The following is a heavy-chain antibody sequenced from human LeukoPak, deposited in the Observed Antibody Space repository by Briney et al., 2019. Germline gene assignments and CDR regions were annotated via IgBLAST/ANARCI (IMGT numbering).Heavy chain of an antibody. D-gene: IGHD3-22*01. CDR2: INSDGSST. V-gene: IGHV3-74*01. CDR1: GFTFSSYG. Sequence: PGGSLRPSCAASGFTFSSYGMHWVRQAPGKGLVWVSRINSDGSSTNYADSVKGRFTISRDNAKNTLYLQMNSLRAEDTAVYYCAMGVVRLDYWGQGTLVTVSS. J-gene: IGHJ4*02. CDR3: AMGVVRLDY.